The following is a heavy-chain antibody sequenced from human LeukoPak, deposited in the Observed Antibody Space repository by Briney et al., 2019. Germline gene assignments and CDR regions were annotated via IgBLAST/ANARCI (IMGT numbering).Heavy chain of an antibody. CDR1: GFTFDDYA. Sequence: QSGGSLRLSCAASGFTFDDYAMHWVRQAPGKGLEWVSGISWNSGSIGYADSVKGRFTISRDNAKNSLYLQMNSLRAEDTALYYCAKDYTAMARGMEYWGQGTLVTVSS. J-gene: IGHJ4*02. D-gene: IGHD5-18*01. V-gene: IGHV3-9*01. CDR3: AKDYTAMARGMEY. CDR2: ISWNSGSI.